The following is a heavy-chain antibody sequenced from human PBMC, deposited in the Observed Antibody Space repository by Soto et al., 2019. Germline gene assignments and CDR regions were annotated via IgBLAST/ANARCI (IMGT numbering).Heavy chain of an antibody. J-gene: IGHJ6*02. CDR1: GFTFSSYA. V-gene: IGHV3-30-3*01. Sequence: PGGSLRLSCAASGFTFSSYAMHWVRQAPGKGLEWVAVISYDGSNKYYADSVKGRFTISRDNSKNTLYLQMNSLRAEDTAVYYCARDDSSSSYYYYGMDVSGQGTTVTVS. D-gene: IGHD6-13*01. CDR2: ISYDGSNK. CDR3: ARDDSSSSYYYYGMDV.